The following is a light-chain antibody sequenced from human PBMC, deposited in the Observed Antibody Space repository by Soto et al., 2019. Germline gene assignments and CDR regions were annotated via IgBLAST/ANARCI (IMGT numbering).Light chain of an antibody. V-gene: IGLV2-23*02. CDR2: EVI. CDR1: SSDVGTFNL. CDR3: CSYAGSSVYV. Sequence: QSVLTQVASVSGSPGQSITIPCTGTSSDVGTFNLVSWYQQHPGKAPRLMNEVIKRPSGVSNRLSGSKSGNTASLTISGLQAEDEADYYCCSYAGSSVYVFGTGTKVTV. J-gene: IGLJ1*01.